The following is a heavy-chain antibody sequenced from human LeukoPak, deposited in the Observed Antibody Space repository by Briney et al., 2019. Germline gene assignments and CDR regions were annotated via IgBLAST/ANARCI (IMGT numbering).Heavy chain of an antibody. D-gene: IGHD5-12*01. CDR1: GFTFSSYG. J-gene: IGHJ4*02. CDR2: IWYDGSNK. CDR3: AKGSLVWWLPPPDYFDY. V-gene: IGHV3-33*06. Sequence: PGGSLRLSCAASGFTFSSYGMHWVRQAPGKGLGWVAVIWYDGSNKYYADSVKGRFTISRDNSKNTLYLQMNSLRAEDTAVYYCAKGSLVWWLPPPDYFDYWGQGTLVTVSS.